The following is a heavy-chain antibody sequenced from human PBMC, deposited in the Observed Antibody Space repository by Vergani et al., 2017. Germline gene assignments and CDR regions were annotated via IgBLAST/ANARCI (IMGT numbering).Heavy chain of an antibody. D-gene: IGHD7-27*01. J-gene: IGHJ6*02. V-gene: IGHV1-69*08. CDR1: GATFRSNT. CDR2: IIPIFGTA. Sequence: QVQLVQSGAEVKKPGSSVKVSCKASGATFRSNTISWVRQVPGQGLEWMGRIIPIFGTANYAQKFQGRVTITAAESATTVYMELSSLRSEDTAVYYCASPRTAENLPKPLYYFYGLDVWGQGTTFTVSS. CDR3: ASPRTAENLPKPLYYFYGLDV.